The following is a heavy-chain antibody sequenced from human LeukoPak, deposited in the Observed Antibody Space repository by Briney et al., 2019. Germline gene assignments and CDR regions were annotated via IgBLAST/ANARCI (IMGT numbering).Heavy chain of an antibody. CDR3: ARALTGDDHDAFDI. Sequence: GGSLRLSCAASGFTFSSYAMHWVRQAPGKGLEWVAVISYDGSNKYYAGSVKGRFTISRDNSKNTLYLQMNSLRAEDTAVYYCARALTGDDHDAFDIWGQGTMVTVSS. CDR1: GFTFSSYA. CDR2: ISYDGSNK. D-gene: IGHD7-27*01. V-gene: IGHV3-30-3*01. J-gene: IGHJ3*02.